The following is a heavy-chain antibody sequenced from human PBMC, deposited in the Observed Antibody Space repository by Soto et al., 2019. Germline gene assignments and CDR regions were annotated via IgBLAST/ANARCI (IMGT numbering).Heavy chain of an antibody. CDR1: GFTVSSNY. CDR3: ARDITMIVVVPAPYYGTDV. V-gene: IGHV3-53*01. CDR2: IYSGGST. J-gene: IGHJ6*02. D-gene: IGHD3-22*01. Sequence: GWSLRLSCAASGFTVSSNYMSWGRQSPGKGLEWVSVIYSGGSTYYADSVKGRFTISRDNSKNTLYLQMNSLRAEDTAVYYCARDITMIVVVPAPYYGTDVWGQGTTVTVSS.